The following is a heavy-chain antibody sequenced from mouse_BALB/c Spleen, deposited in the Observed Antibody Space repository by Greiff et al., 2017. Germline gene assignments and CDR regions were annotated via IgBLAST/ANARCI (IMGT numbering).Heavy chain of an antibody. J-gene: IGHJ4*01. CDR2: ISYDGSN. V-gene: IGHV3-6*02. CDR1: GYSITSGYY. CDR3: ARLGYDKGYAMDY. Sequence: DVKLVESGPGLVKPSQSLSLTCSVTGYSITSGYYWNWIRQFPGNKLEWMGYISYDGSNNYNPSLKNRISITRDTSKNQFFLKLNSVTTEDTATYYCARLGYDKGYAMDYWGQGTSVTVSS. D-gene: IGHD2-2*01.